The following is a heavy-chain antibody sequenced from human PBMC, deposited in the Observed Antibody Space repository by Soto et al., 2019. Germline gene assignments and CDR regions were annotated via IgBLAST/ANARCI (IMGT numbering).Heavy chain of an antibody. J-gene: IGHJ6*02. V-gene: IGHV1-69*13. CDR3: ARDSAPYNWNDGNYYYYGMDV. CDR2: IIPSFGTA. CDR1: GGTFSSYA. D-gene: IGHD1-20*01. Sequence: ASVKVSCKASGGTFSSYAISWVRQAPGQGLEWMGGIIPSFGTANYAQKFQGRVTITADESTSTAYMELSSLRSEDTAVYYCARDSAPYNWNDGNYYYYGMDVWGQGTTVTVS.